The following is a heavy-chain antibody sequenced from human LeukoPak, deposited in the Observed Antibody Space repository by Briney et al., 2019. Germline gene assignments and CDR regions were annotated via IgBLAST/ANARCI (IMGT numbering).Heavy chain of an antibody. J-gene: IGHJ4*02. Sequence: GGSLRLSCAASGFTFDDYAMHWVRQAPGKGLEWVSGISWNSGSMDYADSVKGRFTISRDNAKNSLYLQMNSLRAEDTALYYCARASSFGGYDPPHFDYWGQGTLVTVSS. D-gene: IGHD5-12*01. CDR3: ARASSFGGYDPPHFDY. CDR1: GFTFDDYA. V-gene: IGHV3-9*01. CDR2: ISWNSGSM.